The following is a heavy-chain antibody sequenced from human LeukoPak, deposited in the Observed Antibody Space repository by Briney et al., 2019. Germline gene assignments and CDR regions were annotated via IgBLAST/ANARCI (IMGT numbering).Heavy chain of an antibody. Sequence: ASVKVSCKASGYTFTGYYMHWVRQAPGQGLEWMGWINPNSGGTNYAQKFQGRVTMTRDTSISTAYMELSRLRSDDTAVYYCARGRGSGSFRWFDPWGQGTLVTVSS. D-gene: IGHD1-26*01. J-gene: IGHJ5*02. CDR2: INPNSGGT. CDR1: GYTFTGYY. CDR3: ARGRGSGSFRWFDP. V-gene: IGHV1-2*02.